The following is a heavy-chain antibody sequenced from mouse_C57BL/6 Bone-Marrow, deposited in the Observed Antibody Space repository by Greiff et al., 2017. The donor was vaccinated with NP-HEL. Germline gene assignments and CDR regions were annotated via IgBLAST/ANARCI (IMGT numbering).Heavy chain of an antibody. V-gene: IGHV1-55*01. Sequence: QVQLQQPGAELVKPGASVKMSCKASGYTFTSYWITWVKQRPGQGLEWIGDIYPGSGSTNYNEKFKSKATLTVDTSSSTAYMQLRSLTSEDSAVYYCARDDYDDVPAWFAYWGQGTLVTVSA. J-gene: IGHJ3*01. CDR1: GYTFTSYW. D-gene: IGHD2-4*01. CDR2: IYPGSGST. CDR3: ARDDYDDVPAWFAY.